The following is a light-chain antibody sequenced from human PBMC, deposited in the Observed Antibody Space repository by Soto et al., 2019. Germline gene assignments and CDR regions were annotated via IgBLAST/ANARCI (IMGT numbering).Light chain of an antibody. V-gene: IGKV3-20*01. CDR1: QSVSSTY. CDR2: GAS. J-gene: IGKJ2*01. Sequence: EIVLTQSPGTLSLSPGERATLSCRATQSVSSTYLAWYQQKPGQAPRLLIYGASNRATGIPDRFSGSGSGTDFTLTISRLEPEDFAVYYCQQYGIPPYTFGQGTKLEIK. CDR3: QQYGIPPYT.